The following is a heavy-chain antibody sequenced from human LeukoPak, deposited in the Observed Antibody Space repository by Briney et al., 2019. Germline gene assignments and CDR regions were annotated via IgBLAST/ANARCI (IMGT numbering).Heavy chain of an antibody. V-gene: IGHV4-4*02. CDR1: GVSIIASDW. Sequence: KSSGTLPLTCTVSGVSIIASDWWTWVRQAPGKGLEWVGEVFHTGSRNYSPSLKGRITISIDKYKSQFYLQLNSVTAADAAVYFCSRRNSLYDAFDIWGPGRLIAVSS. CDR3: SRRNSLYDAFDI. J-gene: IGHJ3*02. CDR2: VFHTGSR.